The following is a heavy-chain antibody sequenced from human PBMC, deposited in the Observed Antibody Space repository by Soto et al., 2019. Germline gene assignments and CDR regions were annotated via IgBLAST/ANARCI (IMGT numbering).Heavy chain of an antibody. D-gene: IGHD3-3*01. V-gene: IGHV4-34*01. J-gene: IGHJ5*02. CDR1: GGSFSGYY. CDR2: INHSGST. CDR3: ARGRGTIFGVVIFNWFDP. Sequence: QVQLQQWGAGLLKPSETLSLTCAVYGGSFSGYYWSWIRQPPGKGLEWIGEINHSGSTNYNPSLKSRVTISVDTSKNQFSLKLSSVTAADTAVNYCARGRGTIFGVVIFNWFDPWGQGTLVTVSS.